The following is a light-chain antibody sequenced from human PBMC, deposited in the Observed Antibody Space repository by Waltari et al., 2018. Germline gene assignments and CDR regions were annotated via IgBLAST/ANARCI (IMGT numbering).Light chain of an antibody. CDR3: ALYVGSAIWV. J-gene: IGLJ3*02. Sequence: QTVVTQEPSFSVSPGGTVTVTCGLSSGSVSTSNYPSWYQQTPGQPPRTLSYNTNTRSSGVPDRFSGSILGSKAALTITGAQADDESHYYCALYVGSAIWVFGGGTKLTVL. CDR2: NTN. V-gene: IGLV8-61*01. CDR1: SGSVSTSNY.